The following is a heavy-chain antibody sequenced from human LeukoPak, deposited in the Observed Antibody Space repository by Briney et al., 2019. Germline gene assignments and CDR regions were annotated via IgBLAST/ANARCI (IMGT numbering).Heavy chain of an antibody. D-gene: IGHD6-6*01. CDR2: INHSGST. Sequence: SETLSLTCAVYGGSFSGYYWSWIRQPPGEGPEWIGEINHSGSTNYNPSLKSRVTISVDTSKNQFSLKLSSVTAADTAVYYCARALRGIAARLYPYWGQGTLVTVSS. CDR1: GGSFSGYY. J-gene: IGHJ4*02. CDR3: ARALRGIAARLYPY. V-gene: IGHV4-34*01.